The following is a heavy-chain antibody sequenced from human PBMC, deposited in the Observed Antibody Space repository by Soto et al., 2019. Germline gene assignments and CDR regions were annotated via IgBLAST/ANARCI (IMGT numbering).Heavy chain of an antibody. CDR1: GGTFSSYA. Sequence: QVQLVQSGAEVKKPGSSVKVSCKASGGTFSSYAISWVRQAPGQGLEWMGGIIPIFGTANYAQKFQGRVTITADESTSTAYMELSSLRSEDTAVYYCARRPSLPYDILTGPFDYWGQGTLVTVSS. V-gene: IGHV1-69*01. CDR3: ARRPSLPYDILTGPFDY. J-gene: IGHJ4*02. CDR2: IIPIFGTA. D-gene: IGHD3-9*01.